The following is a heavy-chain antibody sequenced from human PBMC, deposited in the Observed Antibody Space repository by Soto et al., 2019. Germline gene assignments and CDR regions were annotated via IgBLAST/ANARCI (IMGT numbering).Heavy chain of an antibody. V-gene: IGHV4-39*01. CDR1: GGSVSNSNYY. J-gene: IGHJ4*02. CDR2: VYYRGRS. D-gene: IGHD2-8*01. CDR3: VSQRTSVLTQAYFDY. Sequence: SETLSLTCTVSGGSVSNSNYYWGCIRQSPGKGLEWIGSVYYRGRSYSKSSVKSRVTISVDTSKNQFSLNLNSVTASDTAVYYCVSQRTSVLTQAYFDYWGPGALVTVSS.